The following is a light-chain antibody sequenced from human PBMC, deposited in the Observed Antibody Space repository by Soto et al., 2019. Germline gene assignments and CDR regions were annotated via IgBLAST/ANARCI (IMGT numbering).Light chain of an antibody. CDR2: GNT. CDR1: SSNIGAGYD. J-gene: IGLJ1*01. Sequence: QSVLTQPPSVSGAPGQRVTMSCNGSSSNIGAGYDVHWYQQLPGTAPKLLISGNTNRPSGVPDRFSGSKSGTSASLAITGLQAEDEADYYCQSYDSSLSGYVFGTGTKLTVL. V-gene: IGLV1-40*01. CDR3: QSYDSSLSGYV.